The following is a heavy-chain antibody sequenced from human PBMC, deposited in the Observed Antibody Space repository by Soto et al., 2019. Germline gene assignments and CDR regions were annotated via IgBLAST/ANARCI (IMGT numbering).Heavy chain of an antibody. V-gene: IGHV3-11*01. D-gene: IGHD3-3*01. CDR2: ISSSGSTI. Sequence: PGGSLRLSCAASGFTFSDYYMSWIRQAPGKGLEWVSYISSSGSTIYYADSVKGRFTISRDNAKNSLYLQMNSLRAEDTAVYYCARSFSVFWSGYSDYNWFDPWGQGTLVTVSS. CDR1: GFTFSDYY. J-gene: IGHJ5*02. CDR3: ARSFSVFWSGYSDYNWFDP.